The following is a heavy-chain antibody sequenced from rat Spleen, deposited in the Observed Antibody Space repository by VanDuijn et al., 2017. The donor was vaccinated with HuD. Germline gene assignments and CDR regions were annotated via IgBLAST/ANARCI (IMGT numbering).Heavy chain of an antibody. J-gene: IGHJ4*01. CDR2: ISPTGGST. V-gene: IGHV5-19*01. CDR1: GFTFNNYG. CDR3: TRGYVMDA. Sequence: EVQLVESGGGLVQPGRSLKLSCAASGFTFNNYGMHWIRQAPTKGLEWVTSISPTGGSTFYRDSVKGRFTISRDNAKNTQYLQMDSLRSEDTATYYCTRGYVMDAWGQGASVTVSS.